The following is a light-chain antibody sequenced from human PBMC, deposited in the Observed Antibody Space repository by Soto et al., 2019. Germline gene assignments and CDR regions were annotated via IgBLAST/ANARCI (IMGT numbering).Light chain of an antibody. Sequence: QSVLTQSPSASGTPGQRVTISCSGSTSNIGTYAVNWYQQLPGTAPTLLIFRNHQRPSGVPDRFSGSKSGTSASLAISGPQAADEADYYCAAWDDSLRAVVFRGGTQLTVL. J-gene: IGLJ2*01. CDR2: RNH. CDR1: TSNIGTYA. V-gene: IGLV1-44*01. CDR3: AAWDDSLRAVV.